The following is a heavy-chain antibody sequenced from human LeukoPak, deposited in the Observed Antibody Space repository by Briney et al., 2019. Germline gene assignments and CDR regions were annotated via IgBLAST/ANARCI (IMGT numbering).Heavy chain of an antibody. CDR1: GFTFSSYG. Sequence: GGSLRLSCAASGFTFSSYGMHWVRQAPGRGLEWVAFIPYDGSNRYYADSVKGRFTISRDNSKNTLYLQMSSLRAEDTAVFYCAKDWGGRYCTGGSCYLYYGMDVWGQGTTVTVSS. V-gene: IGHV3-30*02. D-gene: IGHD2-15*01. CDR2: IPYDGSNR. J-gene: IGHJ6*02. CDR3: AKDWGGRYCTGGSCYLYYGMDV.